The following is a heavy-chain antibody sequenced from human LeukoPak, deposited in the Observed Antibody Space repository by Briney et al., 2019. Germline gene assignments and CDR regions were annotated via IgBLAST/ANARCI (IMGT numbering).Heavy chain of an antibody. Sequence: GGSLRLSCAASGFTFRNAWMSWVRQAPGKGLEWVGRIKSKTDGGTTDYAAPVKGRFTISRDDSKNTLYLQMNSLKTEDTAVYYCTTVSYYDFWSGTLNYFDYWGQGTLVTVSS. D-gene: IGHD3-3*01. J-gene: IGHJ4*02. CDR1: GFTFRNAW. CDR3: TTVSYYDFWSGTLNYFDY. V-gene: IGHV3-15*01. CDR2: IKSKTDGGTT.